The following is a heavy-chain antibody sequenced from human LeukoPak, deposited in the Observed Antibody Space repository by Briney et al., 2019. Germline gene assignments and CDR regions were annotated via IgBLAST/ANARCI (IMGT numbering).Heavy chain of an antibody. CDR2: INPNSGGT. D-gene: IGHD3-22*01. CDR3: ARVYLGVYYYGSSGYSHLDY. V-gene: IGHV1-2*02. CDR1: GYTFTDYC. Sequence: ASVKVSCKASGYTFTDYCMHWVRQAPGQGLEWMGWINPNSGGTNYAQKFPGRVTMTRDTSISTAYMELSRLRSDDTAVYYCARVYLGVYYYGSSGYSHLDYWGQGTLVTVSS. J-gene: IGHJ4*02.